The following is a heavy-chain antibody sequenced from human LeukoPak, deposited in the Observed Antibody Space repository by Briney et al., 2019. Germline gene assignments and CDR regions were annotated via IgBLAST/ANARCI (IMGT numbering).Heavy chain of an antibody. D-gene: IGHD6-13*01. Sequence: PGGSLRLSCAASGFIFSGYWMAWVRQAPGKGLEWVANIKSDGSQTNYVDSVKGRFTISRDNAKNSLYLQMNSLSAEDMAVFYCARDHPAPGQFFDYWGQGTLVTVSS. CDR2: IKSDGSQT. CDR1: GFIFSGYW. V-gene: IGHV3-7*04. J-gene: IGHJ4*02. CDR3: ARDHPAPGQFFDY.